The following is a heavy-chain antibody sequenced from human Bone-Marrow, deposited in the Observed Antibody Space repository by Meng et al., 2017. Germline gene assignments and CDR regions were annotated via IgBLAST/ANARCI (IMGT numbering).Heavy chain of an antibody. V-gene: IGHV4-61*02. CDR3: ARGLTMIGRYFDY. J-gene: IGHJ4*01. CDR2: IYTSGST. D-gene: IGHD3-22*01. CDR1: GGSISSGSYY. Sequence: SETLSLTCTVSGGSISSGSYYWSWIRQPAGKGLEWIGRIYTSGSTNYNPSLKSRVTISVDTSKNQFSLKLSSVTAADTAVYYCARGLTMIGRYFDYWGHG.